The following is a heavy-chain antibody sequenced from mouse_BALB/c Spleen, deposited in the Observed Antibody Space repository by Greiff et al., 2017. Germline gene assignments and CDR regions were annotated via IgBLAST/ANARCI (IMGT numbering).Heavy chain of an antibody. CDR1: GFPLTSYG. D-gene: IGHD2-1*01. V-gene: IGHV2-9*02. J-gene: IGHJ2*01. CDR3: SGGNGNLDY. Sequence: VKLMESGPGLVAPSQSLYITCTVPGFPLTSYGLNWVRQPPGKGLEWVGVIRAGGSTNYNSALMSGLSISKDNSKSQVFFKMNSLQTDDTAMYYCSGGNGNLDYWGQGTTLTVSA. CDR2: IRAGGST.